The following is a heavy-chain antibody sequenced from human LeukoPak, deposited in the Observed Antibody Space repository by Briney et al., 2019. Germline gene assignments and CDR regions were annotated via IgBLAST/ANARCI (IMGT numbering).Heavy chain of an antibody. V-gene: IGHV5-51*01. CDR1: GYSFTSYW. D-gene: IGHD3-22*01. Sequence: GESLKISCKGSGYSFTSYWIGWVRQMPGKGLEWMGIIYPDDSETNYSPSFQGQVSMSVDKSITTAYLQWSSLKASDTAIYYCARQAYGSHFDAFDIWGQGTMVTVSS. J-gene: IGHJ3*02. CDR3: ARQAYGSHFDAFDI. CDR2: IYPDDSET.